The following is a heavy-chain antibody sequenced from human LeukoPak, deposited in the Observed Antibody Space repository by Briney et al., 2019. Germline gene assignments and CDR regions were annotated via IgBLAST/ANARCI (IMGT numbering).Heavy chain of an antibody. Sequence: PSETLSLTCTVSGGSISSGSYYWGWIRQPPGKGLEWIGSIYYSGSTYYNPSLKSRVTISVDTSKNQFSLKLSSVTAADTAVYYCARVRVTWKRRSGYFDYWGQGTLVTVSS. J-gene: IGHJ4*02. CDR1: GGSISSGSYY. V-gene: IGHV4-39*07. CDR2: IYYSGST. D-gene: IGHD4-23*01. CDR3: ARVRVTWKRRSGYFDY.